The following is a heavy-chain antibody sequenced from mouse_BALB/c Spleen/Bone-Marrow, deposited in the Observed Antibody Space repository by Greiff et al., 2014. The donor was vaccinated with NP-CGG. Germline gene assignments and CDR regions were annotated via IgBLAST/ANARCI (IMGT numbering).Heavy chain of an antibody. V-gene: IGHV1S135*01. CDR3: ARRVYYDYYAMGY. D-gene: IGHD1-1*01. CDR1: GYTFTNYN. CDR2: IDPYSGGS. Sequence: VQLQQSGPELVKPGAPVKVSCKASGYTFTNYNMYWVKQSHGKSLEWIGYIDPYSGGSRYNQNFKGKATLTVVKSSSTAYMHLNSLTSEDSAVYYCARRVYYDYYAMGYWGQGTSVTVSS. J-gene: IGHJ4*01.